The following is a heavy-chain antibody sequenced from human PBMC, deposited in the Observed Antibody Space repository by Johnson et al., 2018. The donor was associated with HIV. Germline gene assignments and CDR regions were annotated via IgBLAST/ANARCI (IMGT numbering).Heavy chain of an antibody. J-gene: IGHJ3*01. CDR2: INSDGRST. CDR1: GFTVSSNY. V-gene: IGHV3-74*02. Sequence: MQLVESGGGLIQPGGSLRLSCGASGFTVSSNYMSWVRQSPGKGLVWVSRINSDGRSTSYADSVKGRFTISRDNAKTTLYLQMNSLRDEDTAVYSCAKSQDRSAHDYDFDVWGRGTMVTVSS. D-gene: IGHD3-22*01. CDR3: AKSQDRSAHDYDFDV.